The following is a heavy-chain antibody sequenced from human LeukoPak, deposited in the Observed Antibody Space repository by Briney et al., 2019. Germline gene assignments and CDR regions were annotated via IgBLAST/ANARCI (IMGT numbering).Heavy chain of an antibody. Sequence: GGSLRLSCAASGFTFSSYAMSWVRQAPGKGLEWVSAISGSGGSTYYAGSVKGRFTISRDNSKNTLYLQMNSLRAEDTAVYYCAKAGIGGPAAADWFDPWGQGTLVTVSS. V-gene: IGHV3-23*01. D-gene: IGHD6-13*01. CDR2: ISGSGGST. J-gene: IGHJ5*02. CDR3: AKAGIGGPAAADWFDP. CDR1: GFTFSSYA.